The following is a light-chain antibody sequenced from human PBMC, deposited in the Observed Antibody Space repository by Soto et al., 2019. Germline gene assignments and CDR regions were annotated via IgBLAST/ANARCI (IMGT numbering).Light chain of an antibody. CDR1: QSVSSN. V-gene: IGKV3-15*01. CDR3: QQYNDWWT. Sequence: EIVMTQSPATLSVSPGEGATLSCRASQSVSSNLTWYQQKPGQAPRLLIYCASTRATGVPARFSGSGSGTEFTLTISSLQSEDFAVYYCQQYNDWWTFGQGTKVEIK. J-gene: IGKJ1*01. CDR2: CAS.